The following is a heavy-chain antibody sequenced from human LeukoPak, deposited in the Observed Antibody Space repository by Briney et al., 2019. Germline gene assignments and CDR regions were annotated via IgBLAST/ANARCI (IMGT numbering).Heavy chain of an antibody. J-gene: IGHJ3*02. Sequence: GGSLRLSCAASGFTFSSYSMNWVRQAPGKGLEWVSSISSSSSYIYYADSVKGRFTISRDNAKNSLYLQMNSLRAEDTAVYYCAKVANYYDSSGHDDAFDIWGQGTMVTVSS. CDR2: ISSSSSYI. CDR1: GFTFSSYS. CDR3: AKVANYYDSSGHDDAFDI. D-gene: IGHD3-22*01. V-gene: IGHV3-21*01.